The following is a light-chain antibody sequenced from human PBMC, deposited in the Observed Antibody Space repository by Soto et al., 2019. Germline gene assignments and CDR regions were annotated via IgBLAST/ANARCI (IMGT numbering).Light chain of an antibody. CDR1: SSNIGSRT. V-gene: IGLV1-44*01. CDR3: AAWDDSLHVI. Sequence: QLVLTQPPSASATPGQRVTISCYGSSSNIGSRTVNWYQQLPGSAPKLLVYNDNQRPSGVPDRFSGSKSGTSASLAISGLQSEDEADYNCAAWDDSLHVIFGGGTQLTVL. CDR2: NDN. J-gene: IGLJ2*01.